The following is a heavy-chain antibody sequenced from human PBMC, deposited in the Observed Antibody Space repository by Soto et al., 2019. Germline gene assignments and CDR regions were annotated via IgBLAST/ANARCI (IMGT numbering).Heavy chain of an antibody. Sequence: SETLSLTCTVSGGSISSSSYYWGWIRQPPGKGLEWIGSIYYSGSTYYNPSLKSRVTISVDTSKNQFSLKLSSVTAADTAVYYCAGLYSNYEADYYGMDVWGQGTTVTVSS. J-gene: IGHJ6*02. CDR1: GGSISSSSYY. CDR3: AGLYSNYEADYYGMDV. CDR2: IYYSGST. D-gene: IGHD4-4*01. V-gene: IGHV4-39*01.